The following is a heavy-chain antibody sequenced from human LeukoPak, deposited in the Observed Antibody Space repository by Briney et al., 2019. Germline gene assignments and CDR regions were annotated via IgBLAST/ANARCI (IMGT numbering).Heavy chain of an antibody. CDR2: IRYDENNT. D-gene: IGHD3-22*01. CDR3: AKDMASYDRAPVDY. V-gene: IGHV3-30*02. Sequence: PGGSLRLSCAVSGFTFSSYGMHWVRQTPDKGLEWVTFIRYDENNTDYAESVKGRFTISRDNSKNTLYLEMNRLRAEDTGVYYCAKDMASYDRAPVDYWGQGTLVTVSS. CDR1: GFTFSSYG. J-gene: IGHJ4*02.